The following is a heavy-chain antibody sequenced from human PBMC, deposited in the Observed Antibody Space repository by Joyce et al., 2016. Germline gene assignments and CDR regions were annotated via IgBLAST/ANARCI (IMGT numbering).Heavy chain of an antibody. D-gene: IGHD4-11*01. CDR2: IYFSGRT. Sequence: QVQMKESGPRLVKPSQTLSLTCTVSGGSISTGGYYWSWIRQDPGKGLEWIGYIYFSGRTYYNPYLKSRVTISIDTSKNQFSLKLNSVTAADTAVYFCARDYSNYIYAFDIWGQGTMVTVSS. CDR1: GGSISTGGYY. V-gene: IGHV4-31*03. CDR3: ARDYSNYIYAFDI. J-gene: IGHJ3*02.